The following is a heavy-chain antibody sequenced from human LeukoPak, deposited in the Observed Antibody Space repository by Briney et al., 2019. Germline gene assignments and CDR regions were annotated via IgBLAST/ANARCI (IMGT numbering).Heavy chain of an antibody. D-gene: IGHD3-22*01. CDR1: GFTFSSCA. CDR2: ISGSGGST. CDR3: AKYITMIVVVITGAFDY. V-gene: IGHV3-23*01. J-gene: IGHJ4*02. Sequence: AGGSLRLSCAASGFTFSSCAMGWVRQAPGKGLEWVSAISGSGGSTYYADSVKGRFTISRDNSKNTLYLQMNSLRAEDTAVYYCAKYITMIVVVITGAFDYWGQGTLVTVSS.